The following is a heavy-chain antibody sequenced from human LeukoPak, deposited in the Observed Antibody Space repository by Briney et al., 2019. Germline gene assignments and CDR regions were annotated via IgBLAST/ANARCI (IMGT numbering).Heavy chain of an antibody. Sequence: PGRTLRLSCAASGVTFSSYGMHWVRQAPGKGLEWVAVICYDGSNKYYADSVSGRFTTSRDNYKNALYLQKNSLRAEDTAVYYCARPRGGGNNLYGMDVWGQGTTVTVSS. V-gene: IGHV3-33*01. J-gene: IGHJ6*02. CDR2: ICYDGSNK. D-gene: IGHD4-23*01. CDR1: GVTFSSYG. CDR3: ARPRGGGNNLYGMDV.